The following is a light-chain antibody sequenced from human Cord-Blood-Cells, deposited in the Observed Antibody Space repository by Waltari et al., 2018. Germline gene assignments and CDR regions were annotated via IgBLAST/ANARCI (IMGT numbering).Light chain of an antibody. CDR2: DAS. J-gene: IGKJ3*01. V-gene: IGKV3-11*01. CDR1: QSVSSY. CDR3: QQHTNSPPAT. Sequence: EVVFTQSPATLSLSPRERATLSCRASQSVSSYLAWYQQKPGQAPRLLIYDASNRATGIPARFSGSGSGTDFTLTISFLEPEDFAVFYCQQHTNSPPATF.